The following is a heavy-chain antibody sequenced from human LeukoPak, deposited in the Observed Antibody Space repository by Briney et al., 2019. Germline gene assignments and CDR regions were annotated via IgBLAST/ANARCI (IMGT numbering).Heavy chain of an antibody. J-gene: IGHJ4*02. CDR1: GFIFSNYA. Sequence: GGSLRLSCAASGFIFSNYAMSWVRQAPGKGLEWVSAISGSGSSTFYTDSAKGRFTISRDNSKNTLYLQMNSLRAEDTAVYYCTRASVAGRHYFDYWGQGTLVTVSS. CDR2: ISGSGSST. D-gene: IGHD6-19*01. V-gene: IGHV3-23*01. CDR3: TRASVAGRHYFDY.